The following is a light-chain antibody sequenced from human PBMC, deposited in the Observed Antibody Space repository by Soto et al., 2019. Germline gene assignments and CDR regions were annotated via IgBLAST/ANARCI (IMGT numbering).Light chain of an antibody. J-gene: IGKJ1*01. CDR2: GAS. CDR1: QSVSSSY. Sequence: EIVLTQSPGTLSLSPGESATLSRRASQSVSSSYLAWYQQKTGQPPRLXXYGASNRANDIPASSSSGGSCTNYILIISNLEPADFSVYYYQQHSHCPTWTFGQGTKVDIK. V-gene: IGKV3-20*02. CDR3: QQHSHCPTWT.